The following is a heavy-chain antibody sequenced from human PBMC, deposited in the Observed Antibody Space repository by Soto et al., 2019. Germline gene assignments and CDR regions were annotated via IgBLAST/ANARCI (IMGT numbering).Heavy chain of an antibody. V-gene: IGHV1-18*01. CDR2: ISAYNGNT. CDR1: GYTFSNYG. D-gene: IGHD5-12*01. Sequence: ASVKVSCKTSGYTFSNYGINWVRQAPGQGLEWMGWISAYNGNTNFAQKLQGRVSLTTDTSSTTAYMELRSLTSDDTAVYYCARDLVPGYTGFSDYWGQGTLVTVSA. J-gene: IGHJ4*02. CDR3: ARDLVPGYTGFSDY.